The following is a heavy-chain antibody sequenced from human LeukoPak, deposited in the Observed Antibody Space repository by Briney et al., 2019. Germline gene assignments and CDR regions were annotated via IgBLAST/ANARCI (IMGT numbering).Heavy chain of an antibody. CDR2: ISAYNGNT. J-gene: IGHJ1*01. D-gene: IGHD3-22*01. V-gene: IGHV1-18*01. Sequence: ASVKVSCKASGYTFTSYGISWVRQAPGQGLGWMGWISAYNGNTNYAQKLQGRVTMTTDTSTSTAYMELRSLRSDDTAVYYCARDRASFAPYYYDSSREYFQHWGQGTLVTVSS. CDR1: GYTFTSYG. CDR3: ARDRASFAPYYYDSSREYFQH.